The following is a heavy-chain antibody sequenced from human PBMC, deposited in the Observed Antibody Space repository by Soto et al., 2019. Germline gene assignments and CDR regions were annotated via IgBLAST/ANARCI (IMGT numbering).Heavy chain of an antibody. D-gene: IGHD3-22*01. CDR1: GFTFSSYG. V-gene: IGHV3-30*18. CDR2: ISYDGSNK. J-gene: IGHJ4*02. CDR3: AKPRLVSSGYGDY. Sequence: QVQLVGSGGGVVQPGRSLRLSCAASGFTFSSYGMHWVRQAPGKGLEWVAVISYDGSNKYYADSVKGRFTISRDNSKDTRYLQMNSLRAEDTAVYYCAKPRLVSSGYGDYWGQGTLVTVSS.